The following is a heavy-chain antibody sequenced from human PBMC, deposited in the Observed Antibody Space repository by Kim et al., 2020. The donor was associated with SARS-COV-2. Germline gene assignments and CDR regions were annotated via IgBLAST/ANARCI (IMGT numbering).Heavy chain of an antibody. CDR3: ARNLWLAD. CDR2: T. V-gene: IGHV3-23*01. J-gene: IGHJ4*02. D-gene: IGHD6-19*01. Sequence: TYYAASVKGRFPVSSDNSKSTVFLQMSSLRAEDTARYFCARNLWLADWGQGTLLAVSS.